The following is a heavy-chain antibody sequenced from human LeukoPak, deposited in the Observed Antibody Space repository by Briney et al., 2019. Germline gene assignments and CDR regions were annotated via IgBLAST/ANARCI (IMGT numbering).Heavy chain of an antibody. D-gene: IGHD3-3*01. J-gene: IGHJ6*03. V-gene: IGHV3-48*03. CDR3: ARGTVGRGRFLEWLSRFPPNHPYYMDV. CDR2: ISSSGSTI. Sequence: PGGSLRLSCAASGVTFSSYEMNWVRQAPGKGLEWVSYISSSGSTIYYADSVKGRFTISRNNAKNSLYLQMNSLRAEDTAVYYCARGTVGRGRFLEWLSRFPPNHPYYMDVWGKGTTVTVSS. CDR1: GVTFSSYE.